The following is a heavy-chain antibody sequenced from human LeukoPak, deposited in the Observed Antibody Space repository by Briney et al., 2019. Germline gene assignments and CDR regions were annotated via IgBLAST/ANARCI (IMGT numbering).Heavy chain of an antibody. CDR3: ARDPPAAAGKGVFDI. V-gene: IGHV3-11*01. CDR1: GFTFSDYY. J-gene: IGHJ3*02. D-gene: IGHD6-13*01. Sequence: GGSLRLSCAASGFTFSDYYMSWIRQAPGKGLEWVSYISSSGSTIYYADSVKGRFTISRDNAKSSLYLQMNSLRAEDTAVYYCARDPPAAAGKGVFDIWGQGTMVTVSS. CDR2: ISSSGSTI.